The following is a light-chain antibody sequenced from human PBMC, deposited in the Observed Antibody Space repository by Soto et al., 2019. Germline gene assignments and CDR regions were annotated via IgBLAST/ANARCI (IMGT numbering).Light chain of an antibody. CDR3: AAWDDSLDGYV. Sequence: QSVLTQPPSASGTPGQRVSVSCSGSSSNIGSNTVHWYQQLPGTAPKLLMYRSNQRPSGVSDRVSGSKSGTSASLAISGLQSEDEGDYYCAAWDDSLDGYVFGTGTKVTVL. CDR2: RSN. J-gene: IGLJ1*01. CDR1: SSNIGSNT. V-gene: IGLV1-44*01.